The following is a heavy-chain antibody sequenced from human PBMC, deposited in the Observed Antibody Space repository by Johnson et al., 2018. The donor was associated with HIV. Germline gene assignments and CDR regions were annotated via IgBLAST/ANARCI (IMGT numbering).Heavy chain of an antibody. CDR1: GFTFSDYY. V-gene: IGHV3-11*04. CDR3: AKERAHRSNYLEAFDI. D-gene: IGHD3-10*01. J-gene: IGHJ3*02. CDR2: ISSSGSTI. Sequence: QVQLVESGGGVVQPGGSLRLSCAASGFTFSDYYMSWIRQAPGKGLEWVSYISSSGSTIYYADSVKGRFTISRDNAKNSLYLQMNSLRVEDTAVYYCAKERAHRSNYLEAFDIWGQGTMVTVSS.